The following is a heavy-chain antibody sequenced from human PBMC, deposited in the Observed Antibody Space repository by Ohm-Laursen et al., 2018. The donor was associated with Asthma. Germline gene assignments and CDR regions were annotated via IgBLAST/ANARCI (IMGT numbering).Heavy chain of an antibody. D-gene: IGHD3-22*01. CDR2: INPNSGGT. V-gene: IGHV1-2*06. J-gene: IGHJ4*02. CDR1: GYTFIAYY. CDR3: ARYSPYDSSDHYYDY. Sequence: ASVKVSCNASGYTFIAYYIHWVRQAPGQGLEWLGRINPNSGGTNYPQKFQGRVTMTRDTSISTAYMELSRLTSDDTALYYCARYSPYDSSDHYYDYWGQGAQVTVSS.